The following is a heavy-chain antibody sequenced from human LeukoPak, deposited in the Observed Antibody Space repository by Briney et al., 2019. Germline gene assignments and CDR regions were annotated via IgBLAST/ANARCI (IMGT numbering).Heavy chain of an antibody. Sequence: SETLSLTCAVYGGSISSYYWSWIRQPPGKGLEWIGYIYYSGSTNYNPSLKSRVTISVDTSKNQFSLKLNSVTAADTAVYYCARTTEDCSSTSCYQYWFDPWGQGTLVTVSS. V-gene: IGHV4-59*01. D-gene: IGHD2-2*01. CDR3: ARTTEDCSSTSCYQYWFDP. CDR2: IYYSGST. J-gene: IGHJ5*02. CDR1: GGSISSYY.